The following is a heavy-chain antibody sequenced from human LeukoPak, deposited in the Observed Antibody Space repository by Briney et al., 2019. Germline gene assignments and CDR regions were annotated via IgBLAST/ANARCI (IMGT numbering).Heavy chain of an antibody. Sequence: SETLSLTCTVSGGSISSYYWSWIRQPPGKGLEWIGYIYYSGSTNYNPSLKSRVTISVDTSKNQFSLKLSSVTAADTAVYYCARHVGYCSSTSCYPFDYWGQGTLVTVSS. D-gene: IGHD2-2*01. J-gene: IGHJ4*02. V-gene: IGHV4-59*08. CDR3: ARHVGYCSSTSCYPFDY. CDR2: IYYSGST. CDR1: GGSISSYY.